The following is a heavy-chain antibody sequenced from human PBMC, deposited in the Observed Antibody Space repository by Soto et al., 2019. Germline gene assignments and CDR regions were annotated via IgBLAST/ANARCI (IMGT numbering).Heavy chain of an antibody. J-gene: IGHJ4*02. CDR2: ISAYNGNT. D-gene: IGHD1-1*01. CDR3: ARGDWNQLESWFRHESVEYYFDY. Sequence: ASVKVSCKASGYTFTSYGISWVRQAPGQGLEWMGWISAYNGNTNYAQKLQGRVTMTTDTSTSTAYMELGSLRSDDTAVYYCARGDWNQLESWFRHESVEYYFDYWGQGTLVTVSS. CDR1: GYTFTSYG. V-gene: IGHV1-18*04.